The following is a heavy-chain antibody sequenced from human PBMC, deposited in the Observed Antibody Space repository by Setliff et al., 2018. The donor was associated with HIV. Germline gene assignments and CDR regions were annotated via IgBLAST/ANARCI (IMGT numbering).Heavy chain of an antibody. V-gene: IGHV3-30-3*01. CDR1: GFTFSSYA. CDR2: ISYDGSNK. CDR3: AREYYYDTPNNWFDP. J-gene: IGHJ5*02. D-gene: IGHD3-22*01. Sequence: GGSLRLSCAASGFTFSSYAMHWVRQAPGKGLEWVAVISYDGSNKYYADSVKGRFTISRDNSKNTLYLQMNSLRAEDTAVYYCAREYYYDTPNNWFDPWGQGTLVTVSS.